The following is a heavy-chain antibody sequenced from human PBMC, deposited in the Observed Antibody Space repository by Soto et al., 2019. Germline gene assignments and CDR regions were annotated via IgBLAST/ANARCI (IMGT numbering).Heavy chain of an antibody. J-gene: IGHJ4*02. D-gene: IGHD3-22*01. Sequence: GESRKISCKGSGYSFTTYWIGWVRQMPGKGLEWMGVIYPGDSDIRFSPSFQGQVTISADMSLSTAYLQGSSLRVSDTAMYYCARQGYRYDTNPFGYWGQGTRVTVSS. V-gene: IGHV5-51*01. CDR2: IYPGDSDI. CDR3: ARQGYRYDTNPFGY. CDR1: GYSFTTYW.